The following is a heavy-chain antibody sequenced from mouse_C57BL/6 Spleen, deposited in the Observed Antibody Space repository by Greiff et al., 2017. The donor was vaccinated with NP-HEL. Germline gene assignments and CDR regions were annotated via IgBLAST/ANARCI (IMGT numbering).Heavy chain of an antibody. D-gene: IGHD1-1*01. CDR1: GYTFTSYW. CDR2: IDPNSGGT. V-gene: IGHV1-72*01. Sequence: VQLQQPGAELVKPGASVKLSCKASGYTFTSYWMHWVKQRPGRGLEWIGRIDPNSGGTKYNEKFKSKATLTVDKPSSTAYMQLSSLTSEDSAVYYCARSGITTVVAEDYFDYWGQGTTLTVSS. J-gene: IGHJ2*01. CDR3: ARSGITTVVAEDYFDY.